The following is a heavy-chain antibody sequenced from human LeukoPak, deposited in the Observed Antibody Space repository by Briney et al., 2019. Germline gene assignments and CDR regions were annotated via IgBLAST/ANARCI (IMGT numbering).Heavy chain of an antibody. V-gene: IGHV4-59*08. CDR3: ARSRDGYNWNFDY. CDR2: IYYSGST. J-gene: IGHJ4*02. Sequence: SETLSLTCTVSGGSISSCYWSWIRQPPGKGLEWIGYIYYSGSTNYNPSLKSRVTISVDTSKNQFSLKLSSVTAADTAVYYCARSRDGYNWNFDYWGQGTLVTVSS. CDR1: GGSISSCY. D-gene: IGHD5-24*01.